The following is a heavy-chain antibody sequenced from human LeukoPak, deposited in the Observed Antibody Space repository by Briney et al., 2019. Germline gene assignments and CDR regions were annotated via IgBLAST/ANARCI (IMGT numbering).Heavy chain of an antibody. Sequence: GGSLRLSCAASGFTVSSNYMGWVRQAPGKGLEWVSVIYSSGITYYADSVKGRFTISRDNSKNTLYLQMNSLRAEDTAVYYCARDRGDGYNTWGQGTLVTVSS. CDR3: ARDRGDGYNT. CDR1: GFTVSSNY. CDR2: IYSSGIT. V-gene: IGHV3-66*01. J-gene: IGHJ4*02. D-gene: IGHD5-12*01.